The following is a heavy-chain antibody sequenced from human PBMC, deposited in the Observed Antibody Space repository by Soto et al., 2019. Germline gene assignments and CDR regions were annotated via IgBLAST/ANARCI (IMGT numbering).Heavy chain of an antibody. CDR3: ARVRVRFLEWLGSEG. CDR2: IIPIFGTA. V-gene: IGHV1-69*12. D-gene: IGHD3-3*01. Sequence: QVQLVQSGAEVKKPGSSVKVSCKASGGTFSSYAFSWVRQAPGQGLEWMGGIIPIFGTANDAQKFQGRVTITADESTSTAYMELSSLRSEDTAVHYCARVRVRFLEWLGSEGWGQGTLVTVSS. CDR1: GGTFSSYA. J-gene: IGHJ4*02.